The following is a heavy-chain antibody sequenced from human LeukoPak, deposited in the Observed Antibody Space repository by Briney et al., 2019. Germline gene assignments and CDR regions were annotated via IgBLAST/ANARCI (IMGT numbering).Heavy chain of an antibody. Sequence: SETLSLTCAVYGGSFSGYYWSWIRQPPGKGLEWIGYIYYSGSTNYNPSLKSRVTISVDTSKNQFSLKLSSVTAADTAVYYCARWLRKFDYWGQGTLVTVSS. V-gene: IGHV4-59*01. CDR2: IYYSGST. CDR3: ARWLRKFDY. J-gene: IGHJ4*02. D-gene: IGHD5-12*01. CDR1: GGSFSGYY.